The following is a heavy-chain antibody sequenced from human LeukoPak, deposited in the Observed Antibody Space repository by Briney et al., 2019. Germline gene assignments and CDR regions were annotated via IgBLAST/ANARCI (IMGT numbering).Heavy chain of an antibody. V-gene: IGHV4-30-4*08. Sequence: PSETLSLTCTVSGGSISSGDYYWSWIRQPPGKGLVWIGYIYYSGSTYYNPSLKSRVTISVDTSKNQFSLKLSSVTAADTAVYYCAREPYDSSGYVNWFDPWGQGTLVTVSS. CDR3: AREPYDSSGYVNWFDP. CDR1: GGSISSGDYY. CDR2: IYYSGST. D-gene: IGHD3-22*01. J-gene: IGHJ5*02.